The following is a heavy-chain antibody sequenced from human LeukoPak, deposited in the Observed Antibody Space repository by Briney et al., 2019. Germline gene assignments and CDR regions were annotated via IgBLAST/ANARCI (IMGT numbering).Heavy chain of an antibody. Sequence: SETLSLTRAVYGGSFSGYYWSWIRQPPGKGLEWIGEINHSGSTNYNPSLKSRVTISVDTSKNQFSLKLCSVTAADTAVYYCARGLRFLEWLLSPSWFDPWGQGTLSPSPQ. CDR1: GGSFSGYY. CDR3: ARGLRFLEWLLSPSWFDP. J-gene: IGHJ5*02. CDR2: INHSGST. D-gene: IGHD3-3*01. V-gene: IGHV4-34*01.